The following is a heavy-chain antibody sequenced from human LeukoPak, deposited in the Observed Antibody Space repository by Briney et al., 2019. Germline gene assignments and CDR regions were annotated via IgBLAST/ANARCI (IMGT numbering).Heavy chain of an antibody. CDR2: INAGNGNT. Sequence: GASVKVSCKASGYTFTSYAMHWVRQAPGQRLEWMGWINAGNGNTKYSQKFQGRVTITRDTSASTAYMELSSLRSEDTAVYYCARAQEGQMRDGYEVEYFQHWGQGTLVTVSS. CDR3: ARAQEGQMRDGYEVEYFQH. D-gene: IGHD5-24*01. CDR1: GYTFTSYA. J-gene: IGHJ1*01. V-gene: IGHV1-3*01.